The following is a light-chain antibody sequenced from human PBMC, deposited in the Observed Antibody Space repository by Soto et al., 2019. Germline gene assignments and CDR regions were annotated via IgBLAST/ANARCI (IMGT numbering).Light chain of an antibody. CDR3: QQYKTYWD. Sequence: DIQMTQSPSTLSASVGDRVTMTCRASQSINSWLAWYQQKPGKAPTLLIYKASTLESGVPSRFSGSAYGTEFTLTISSLKPDDFATYYCQQYKTYWDFGPGTKVDIK. V-gene: IGKV1-5*03. CDR2: KAS. CDR1: QSINSW. J-gene: IGKJ3*01.